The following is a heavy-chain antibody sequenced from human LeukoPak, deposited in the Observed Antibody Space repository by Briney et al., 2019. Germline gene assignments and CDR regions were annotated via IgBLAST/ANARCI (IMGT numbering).Heavy chain of an antibody. D-gene: IGHD2-2*01. CDR1: GFTVTSTY. J-gene: IGHJ4*02. Sequence: PGGSLRLSCAVSGFTVTSTYMSWVRQTPGKGLEWVSSIYSGGSTYVADSVKGRFNIFRDNSKNTLHLQMNSLRVDDTAVYFCASKMEPAAEKGLAYWGQGTLVTVSS. CDR3: ASKMEPAAEKGLAY. V-gene: IGHV3-53*01. CDR2: IYSGGST.